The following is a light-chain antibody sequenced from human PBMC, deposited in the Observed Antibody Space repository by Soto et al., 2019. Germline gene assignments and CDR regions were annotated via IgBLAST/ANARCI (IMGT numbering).Light chain of an antibody. CDR1: QSINSN. J-gene: IGKJ1*01. V-gene: IGKV3-15*01. Sequence: IVMTQSPATLSVSPGERATLSCRASQSINSNLAWYQQKPGQAPRLLMFRASIRATGFPARLSGSGSGTEFNITISSLQSEDSAVYYCQQRSNWPPTFGQGTKVDIK. CDR3: QQRSNWPPT. CDR2: RAS.